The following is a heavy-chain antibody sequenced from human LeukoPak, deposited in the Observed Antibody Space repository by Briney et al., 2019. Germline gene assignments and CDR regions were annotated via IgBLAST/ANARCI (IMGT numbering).Heavy chain of an antibody. V-gene: IGHV3-21*01. CDR1: GFTFSISS. Sequence: GGSLRLSCVASGFTFSISSMSWVRQAPGRGLEWVSSISSSGSSTYYADSVKGRFTISRDNAKNSLYLQINSLRAEDTALYYCARDSYWLGGTIGAFDIWGQGTMVTVSS. CDR2: ISSSGSST. D-gene: IGHD3-10*01. CDR3: ARDSYWLGGTIGAFDI. J-gene: IGHJ3*02.